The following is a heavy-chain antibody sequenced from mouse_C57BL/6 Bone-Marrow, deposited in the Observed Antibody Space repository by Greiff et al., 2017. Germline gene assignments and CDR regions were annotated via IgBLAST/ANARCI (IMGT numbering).Heavy chain of an antibody. J-gene: IGHJ4*01. Sequence: EVHLVESGGGLVKPGGSLKLSCAASGFTFSDYGMHWVRQAPEKGLEWVAYISSGSSTIYYADTVKGRFTLSRDNAKNTLFLQMTSLRSEDTAMYYCARSYYYAMDYWGQGTSVTVSS. CDR1: GFTFSDYG. CDR2: ISSGSSTI. V-gene: IGHV5-17*01. CDR3: ARSYYYAMDY.